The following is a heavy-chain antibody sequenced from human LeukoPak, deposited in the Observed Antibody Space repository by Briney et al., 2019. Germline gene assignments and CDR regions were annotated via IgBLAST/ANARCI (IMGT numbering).Heavy chain of an antibody. CDR2: IYTSGNT. CDR3: ARDPGYSSSWDV. CDR1: GGSISSGSCF. D-gene: IGHD6-13*01. Sequence: SETLSLTCTVSGGSISSGSCFWSWIRRPAGKGLEWIGRIYTSGNTDYNPSLKSRVTISVDTSKNQFSLKLSSVTAADTAVYYCARDPGYSSSWDVWGQGTLVTVSS. V-gene: IGHV4-61*02. J-gene: IGHJ4*02.